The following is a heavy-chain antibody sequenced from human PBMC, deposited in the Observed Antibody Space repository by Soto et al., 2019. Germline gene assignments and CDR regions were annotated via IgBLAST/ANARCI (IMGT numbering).Heavy chain of an antibody. CDR2: IYPGDSET. D-gene: IGHD2-21*02. Sequence: EVQLVQSGAEVKKPGESLKISCKGSGYSFTSYWIVWVRQMPGKGLECMGYIYPGDSETRYSPSLQGQVTMSADKSTSTAYLQWSSLKASDTAMYYCARRSYCDGDCTRRPYDYYGMDVWGQGTTVTVSS. CDR3: ARRSYCDGDCTRRPYDYYGMDV. J-gene: IGHJ6*02. V-gene: IGHV5-51*01. CDR1: GYSFTSYW.